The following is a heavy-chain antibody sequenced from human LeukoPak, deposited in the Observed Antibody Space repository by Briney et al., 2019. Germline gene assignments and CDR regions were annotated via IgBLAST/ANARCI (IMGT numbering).Heavy chain of an antibody. CDR2: IKQDGSEK. V-gene: IGHV3-7*01. Sequence: PGGSLRLSCAASGFTFSSYWMSWVRQAPGKGLEWVANIKQDGSEKYYVDSVKGRFTISRDSAKNSLYLQMNSLRAKDTAVYYCARATSSGYCSGGSCYPGYYYYYGMDVWGQGTTVTVSS. J-gene: IGHJ6*02. CDR1: GFTFSSYW. CDR3: ARATSSGYCSGGSCYPGYYYYYGMDV. D-gene: IGHD2-15*01.